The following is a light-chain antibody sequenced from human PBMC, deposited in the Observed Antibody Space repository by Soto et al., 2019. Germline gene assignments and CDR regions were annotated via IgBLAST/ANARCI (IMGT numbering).Light chain of an antibody. Sequence: DIQMTQSPSSLSASVGDRVTITCQASHDISNYLNWYQWKPGKAPKLLIYDASNLEPGVPSRFSGSGSGTDFPFTSSSLQPEETATKYCQLGDNLAFGPGTKEDIK. CDR3: QLGDNLA. CDR2: DAS. J-gene: IGKJ3*01. CDR1: HDISNY. V-gene: IGKV1-33*01.